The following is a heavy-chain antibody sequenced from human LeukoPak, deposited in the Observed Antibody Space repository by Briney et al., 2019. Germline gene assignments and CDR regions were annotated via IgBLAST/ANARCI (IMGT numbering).Heavy chain of an antibody. CDR3: AKDRYTTGRPLDY. D-gene: IGHD3-16*02. Sequence: PGRSLRLSCAASGFTFSSYAMHWMRQAPGKGLVGVAVLSSDGGNKHYVGSVKGRLTISRENSKNTLFLQMDSLTGDDTAVYHCAKDRYTTGRPLDYWGLGTLVTVSS. CDR1: GFTFSSYA. J-gene: IGHJ4*02. V-gene: IGHV3-30*18. CDR2: LSSDGGNK.